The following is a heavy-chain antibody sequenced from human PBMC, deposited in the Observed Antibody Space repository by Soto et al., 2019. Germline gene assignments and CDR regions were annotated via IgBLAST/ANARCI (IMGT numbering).Heavy chain of an antibody. CDR1: VYTFTSYY. CDR3: ARDILRYYYDSSGYGY. Sequence: SSKVSCKSSVYTFTSYYMHCVRPAHGQGLEWMGIINPSGGSTSYAQKFQGRVTMTRDTSTSTVYMELSSLRSEDTAVYYCARDILRYYYDSSGYGYWGQGTRVTVSA. V-gene: IGHV1-46*01. J-gene: IGHJ4*02. CDR2: INPSGGST. D-gene: IGHD3-22*01.